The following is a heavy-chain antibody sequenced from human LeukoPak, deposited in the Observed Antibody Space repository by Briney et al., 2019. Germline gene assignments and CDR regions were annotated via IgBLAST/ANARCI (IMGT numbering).Heavy chain of an antibody. Sequence: GGSLRLSCVASGFTFSNAWMTWVRQAPGKGLEWVGRINSKTDGGTTDYGAPVKGRFTISRDVSKNTLYLQMNSLRPEDTAVYYCAKGVSRGIYYFDYWGQGTLVTVSS. CDR3: AKGVSRGIYYFDY. CDR2: INSKTDGGTT. V-gene: IGHV3-15*01. D-gene: IGHD3-10*01. CDR1: GFTFSNAW. J-gene: IGHJ4*02.